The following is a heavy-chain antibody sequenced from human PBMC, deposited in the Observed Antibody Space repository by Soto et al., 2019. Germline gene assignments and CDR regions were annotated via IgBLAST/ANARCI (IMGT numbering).Heavy chain of an antibody. CDR2: ISSSGSTI. J-gene: IGHJ5*02. CDR1: GFTFSSYE. D-gene: IGHD3-9*01. V-gene: IGHV3-48*03. Sequence: EVQLVESGGGLVQPGGSLRLSCAASGFTFSSYEMNWVRQAPGKGLEWVSYISSSGSTIYYADSVKGRFTISRDNAKNSLYLQMNSLRAEDTAVYYCARGNRLRYFDWSTNWFDPWGQGTLVTVSS. CDR3: ARGNRLRYFDWSTNWFDP.